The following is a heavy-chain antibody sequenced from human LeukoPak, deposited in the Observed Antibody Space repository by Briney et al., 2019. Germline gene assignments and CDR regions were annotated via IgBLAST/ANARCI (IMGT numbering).Heavy chain of an antibody. Sequence: GGSLRLSCAASGFTFDDYAMHWVRQAPGKGLEWVSLISWDGGSTYYADSVKGRFTISRDNAKNSLYLQMNSLRAEDTAVYYCARDRGSGWYRKVDTFDYWGQGTLVTVSS. V-gene: IGHV3-43D*03. D-gene: IGHD6-19*01. CDR2: ISWDGGST. J-gene: IGHJ4*02. CDR3: ARDRGSGWYRKVDTFDY. CDR1: GFTFDDYA.